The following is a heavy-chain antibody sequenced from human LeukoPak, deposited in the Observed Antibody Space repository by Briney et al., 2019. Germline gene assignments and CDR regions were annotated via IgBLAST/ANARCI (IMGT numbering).Heavy chain of an antibody. CDR1: GFPFSGYS. V-gene: IGHV3-48*01. Sequence: GGSLRLSCAASGFPFSGYSLTWVRQAPGRGLEWISYISSSNTIYYADSVKGRFTISRDNSKNTLYLQMNSLRAEDTAVYYCAKDYDTRPENFDYWGQGTLVTVSS. CDR3: AKDYDTRPENFDY. CDR2: ISSSNTI. D-gene: IGHD3-22*01. J-gene: IGHJ4*02.